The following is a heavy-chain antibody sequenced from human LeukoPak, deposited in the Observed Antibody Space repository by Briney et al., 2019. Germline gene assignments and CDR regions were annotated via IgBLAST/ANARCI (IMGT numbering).Heavy chain of an antibody. CDR1: GGSFSGYY. J-gene: IGHJ4*02. CDR3: ARHHYDSSGYYYWGTTYYFDY. CDR2: INHSGST. V-gene: IGHV4-34*01. Sequence: SETLSLTCAVYGGSFSGYYWSWIRQPPGKGLEWIGEINHSGSTNCNPSLKSRVTISVDTSKSQFSLKLSSVTAADTAVYYCARHHYDSSGYYYWGTTYYFDYWGQGTLVTVSS. D-gene: IGHD3-22*01.